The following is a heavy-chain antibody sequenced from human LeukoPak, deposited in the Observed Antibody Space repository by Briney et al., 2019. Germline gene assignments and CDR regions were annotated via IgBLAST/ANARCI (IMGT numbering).Heavy chain of an antibody. CDR2: IKTDGSST. Sequence: GGSLRLSCAVSGFTFSSYWMHWVRQAPGKGLVWVSRIKTDGSSTGYADSVKVRFTISRDNAKNTLYLQMDSLRAEDTAVYYCARESAGAALGDWGQGTLVTVSS. V-gene: IGHV3-74*01. CDR3: ARESAGAALGD. CDR1: GFTFSSYW. J-gene: IGHJ4*02. D-gene: IGHD6-6*01.